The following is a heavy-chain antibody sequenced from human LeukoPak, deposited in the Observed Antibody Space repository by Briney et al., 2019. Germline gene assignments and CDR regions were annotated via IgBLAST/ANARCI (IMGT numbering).Heavy chain of an antibody. D-gene: IGHD6-13*01. J-gene: IGHJ4*02. CDR2: ISAYNGNT. Sequence: ATVTVSCTASDTFTSYGISWVRQAPGQGLEGMGWISAYNGNTNYAQKLQGRVTMTTDTSTSTAYMELRTLRSDDTAVYYCAREQQLVLFPNAAGLGYWGQGTLVTVSS. CDR1: DTFTSYG. V-gene: IGHV1-18*01. CDR3: AREQQLVLFPNAAGLGY.